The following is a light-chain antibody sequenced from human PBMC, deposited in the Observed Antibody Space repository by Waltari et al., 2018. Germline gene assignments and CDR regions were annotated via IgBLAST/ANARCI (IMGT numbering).Light chain of an antibody. Sequence: QSALTHPASVSGSPGQSITISCTGTSSDVGTYNYVSWYQQHPGKAPKLMIFDVSIRPSGVSNRVSVSKSGNTASLTISGLQAEDEADYYCSSYISSSTLELFGGGTSLTVL. CDR2: DVS. CDR1: SSDVGTYNY. CDR3: SSYISSSTLEL. J-gene: IGLJ2*01. V-gene: IGLV2-14*03.